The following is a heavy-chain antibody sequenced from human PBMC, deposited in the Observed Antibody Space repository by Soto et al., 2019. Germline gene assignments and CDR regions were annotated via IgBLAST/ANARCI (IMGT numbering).Heavy chain of an antibody. D-gene: IGHD1-1*01. CDR1: GYTFTSYG. Sequence: QVQQVQSGAEVKRPGASAKVSCKASGYTFTSYGFSWVRQAPGQGLEWMGWISAYDGSTNYALKFQGRVTMTTDTSTSTAYMELKSLRSDDTAVYYCARHNSQWPNWFDPWGQGTLVTVSS. J-gene: IGHJ5*02. V-gene: IGHV1-18*01. CDR3: ARHNSQWPNWFDP. CDR2: ISAYDGST.